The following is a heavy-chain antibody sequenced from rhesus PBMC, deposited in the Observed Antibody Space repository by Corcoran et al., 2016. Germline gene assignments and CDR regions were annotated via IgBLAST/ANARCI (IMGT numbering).Heavy chain of an antibody. Sequence: QVQLQESGPGVVKPSETLSLTCAVSGGSIRTGYDWSWIRQLPGKGLEWIGYIYGSSGSTNYNPSLKNRVTISKDASKNQFSLKLSSVTAADTAVYYCARAVTFTFDYWGQGVLVTVSS. J-gene: IGHJ4*01. CDR1: GGSIRTGYD. CDR2: IYGSSGST. D-gene: IGHD4-35*01. CDR3: ARAVTFTFDY. V-gene: IGHV4-76*01.